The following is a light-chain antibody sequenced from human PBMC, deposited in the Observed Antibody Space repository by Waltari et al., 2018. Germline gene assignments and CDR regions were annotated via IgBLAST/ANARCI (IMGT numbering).Light chain of an antibody. CDR1: SSDIGRYNY. CDR3: ASYANRNA. J-gene: IGLJ2*01. Sequence: QSALTQPPSASGSPGQSVTISCTGTSSDIGRYNYVSWYQQHPGKAPKLMIFEVNKRPSGVPDRFSGSKSGNTASLTVSGLQAEDEAEYFCASYANRNAFGGGTKLTVL. CDR2: EVN. V-gene: IGLV2-8*01.